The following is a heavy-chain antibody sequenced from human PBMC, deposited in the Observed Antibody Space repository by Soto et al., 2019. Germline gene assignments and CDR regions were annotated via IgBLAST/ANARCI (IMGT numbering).Heavy chain of an antibody. D-gene: IGHD3-10*01. Sequence: QVQLQESGPGLVKPSQTLSLTCIVSGGSIRSGGYFWSWVRQHPGKGLEWIGNIYYNSGSTYYTPSLKRRVSMSVDASKNQFSLDLSSVTAAYTAVYFCTRDKHLPYNSGSGKGYYDMDVWGQGTTFIV. J-gene: IGHJ6*02. CDR2: IYYNSGST. CDR1: GGSIRSGGYF. V-gene: IGHV4-31*03. CDR3: TRDKHLPYNSGSGKGYYDMDV.